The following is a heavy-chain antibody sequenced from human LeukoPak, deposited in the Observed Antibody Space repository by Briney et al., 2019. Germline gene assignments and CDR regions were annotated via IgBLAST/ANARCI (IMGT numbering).Heavy chain of an antibody. V-gene: IGHV4-34*01. D-gene: IGHD6-13*01. CDR2: INHGGST. Sequence: GSLRLSCAASGFTFSSHGMNWVRQAPGKGLEWIGEINHGGSTNYNPSLKSRVTISVDTSKNQFSLKLTSVTAADTAVYYCARHSGAAAGQGSYWYFDLWGRGTLVTVSS. J-gene: IGHJ2*01. CDR1: GFTFSSHG. CDR3: ARHSGAAAGQGSYWYFDL.